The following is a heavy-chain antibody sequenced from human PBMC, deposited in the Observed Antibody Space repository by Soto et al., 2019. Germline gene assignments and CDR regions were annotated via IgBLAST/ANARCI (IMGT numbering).Heavy chain of an antibody. CDR3: AKDSNKYSSSLRGRYFDY. Sequence: EVQLLAAGGGLVQRGGSLSLSCAASGFPLSIYVMAWVRQAPGKGLEWVSGMSGGGSNTFYADSVKGRFTISRDNSKNTLLLQMNSLGAEDTAVYYCAKDSNKYSSSLRGRYFDYWGQGIGVTVSS. J-gene: IGHJ4*02. D-gene: IGHD4-4*01. V-gene: IGHV3-23*01. CDR2: MSGGGSNT. CDR1: GFPLSIYV.